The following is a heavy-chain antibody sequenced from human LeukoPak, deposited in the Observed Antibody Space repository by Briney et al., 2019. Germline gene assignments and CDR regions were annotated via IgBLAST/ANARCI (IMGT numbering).Heavy chain of an antibody. V-gene: IGHV1-8*01. D-gene: IGHD1-1*01. J-gene: IGHJ6*03. CDR1: GYTFTSYG. CDR2: MNPNSGNT. Sequence: ASVKVSCKASGYTFTSYGINWVRQATGQGLEWMGWMNPNSGNTGYAQKFQGRVTMTRNTSISTAYMELSSLRSEDTAVYYCARGRNSGIRRGHYYYYMDVWGKGTTVTVSS. CDR3: ARGRNSGIRRGHYYYYMDV.